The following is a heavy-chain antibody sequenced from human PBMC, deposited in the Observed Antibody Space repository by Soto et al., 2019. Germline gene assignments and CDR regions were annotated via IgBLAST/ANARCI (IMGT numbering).Heavy chain of an antibody. V-gene: IGHV1-2*02. J-gene: IGHJ6*02. D-gene: IGHD6-6*01. Sequence: ASVKVSCKASGYTFTGYYMHWVRQAPGQGLEWMGWINPNSGGTNYAQKFQGRVTMTRDTSISTAYMELSRLRSDDTAVYYCARDVQLEDYYYYGMDVWGQGTTVTVSS. CDR2: INPNSGGT. CDR3: ARDVQLEDYYYYGMDV. CDR1: GYTFTGYY.